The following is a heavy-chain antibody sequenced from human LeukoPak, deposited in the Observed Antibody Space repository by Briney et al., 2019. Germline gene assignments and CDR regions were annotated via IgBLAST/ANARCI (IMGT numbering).Heavy chain of an antibody. CDR3: ARERGDYYGSDY. CDR2: IYYSGST. J-gene: IGHJ4*02. Sequence: PSETLSLTCTVSGGSISSYYWSWIRQPPGKGLEWIGYIYYSGSTNYNPSLKSRVTISVDTSKNQFSLKLSSVTAADTAVYYCARERGDYYGSDYWGQGTLVTVSS. D-gene: IGHD3-10*01. V-gene: IGHV4-59*01. CDR1: GGSISSYY.